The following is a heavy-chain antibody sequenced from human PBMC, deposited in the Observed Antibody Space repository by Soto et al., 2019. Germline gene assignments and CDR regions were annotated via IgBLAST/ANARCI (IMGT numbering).Heavy chain of an antibody. J-gene: IGHJ6*02. D-gene: IGHD5-12*01. Sequence: AASVKVSCKASGYTFTSYYMHWVRQAPGQGLEWMGIINPSGGSTSYAQKFQGRVTMTRDTSTSTVYMELSSLRSEDTAVYYCASPVNSGYRYYYGMDVWGQGTTVTVSS. CDR1: GYTFTSYY. V-gene: IGHV1-46*01. CDR2: INPSGGST. CDR3: ASPVNSGYRYYYGMDV.